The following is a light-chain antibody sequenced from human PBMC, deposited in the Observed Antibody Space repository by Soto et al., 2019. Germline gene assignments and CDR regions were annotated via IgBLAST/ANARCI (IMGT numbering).Light chain of an antibody. J-gene: IGLJ2*01. CDR2: YDF. CDR1: NIGDKA. Sequence: SYVLTQRPSVSVAPDKTARITCGGDNIGDKAVHWFQQRPGQAPLLVIYYDFERPSGIPDRFSGSNSGNTATLTISRVEAGDEADYFCQVWDTTLAQPIFGGGTKLTVL. V-gene: IGLV3-21*04. CDR3: QVWDTTLAQPI.